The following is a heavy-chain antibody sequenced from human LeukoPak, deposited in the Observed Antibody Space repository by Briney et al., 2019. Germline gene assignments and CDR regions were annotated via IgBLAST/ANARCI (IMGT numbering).Heavy chain of an antibody. J-gene: IGHJ4*02. D-gene: IGHD3-16*01. CDR3: TRGAGWLIDY. Sequence: SETLSLTCTVSDDSISDYYRRWIRQPPGKGLEWIGYFHNSGTSTYNPSLKSRVTISADTSKNQFSLKLNSLTTADTAVYYCTRGAGWLIDYWGQGILVTVSS. CDR2: FHNSGTS. V-gene: IGHV4-59*01. CDR1: DDSISDYY.